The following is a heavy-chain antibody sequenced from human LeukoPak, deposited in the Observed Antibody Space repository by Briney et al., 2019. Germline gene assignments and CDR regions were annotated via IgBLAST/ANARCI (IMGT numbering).Heavy chain of an antibody. CDR3: ARAYYDILTGPYYYYYMDV. CDR1: GGSISSGGYY. CDR2: IYYSGST. Sequence: KPSETLSLTCTVSGGSISSGGYYWSWIRQHPGKGLEWTGYIYYSGSTYYNPSLKSRVTISVDTSKNQFSLKLSSVTAADTAVYYCARAYYDILTGPYYYYYMDVWGKGTTVTVSS. J-gene: IGHJ6*03. D-gene: IGHD3-9*01. V-gene: IGHV4-31*03.